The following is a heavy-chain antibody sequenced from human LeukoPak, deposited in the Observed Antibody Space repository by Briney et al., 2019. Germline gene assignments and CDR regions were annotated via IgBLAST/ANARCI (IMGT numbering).Heavy chain of an antibody. CDR1: GFTFGDYY. D-gene: IGHD1-26*01. CDR3: ARVRGSYCSDY. V-gene: IGHV3-11*04. CDR2: ISSSGTTI. Sequence: PGGSLRLSCAASGFTFGDYYMSWIRQAPEKGREWVSYISSSGTTIHYADSVKGRFTISRDNAKNSLYLQMNALRAEDTAVYYCARVRGSYCSDYWGQGTLVTVSS. J-gene: IGHJ4*02.